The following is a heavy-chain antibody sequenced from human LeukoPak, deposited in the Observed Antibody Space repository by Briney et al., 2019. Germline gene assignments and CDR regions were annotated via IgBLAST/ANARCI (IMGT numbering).Heavy chain of an antibody. CDR1: GFTFSDYY. D-gene: IGHD6-25*01. CDR3: AKSGTNYYYSYMDV. V-gene: IGHV3-11*01. CDR2: ISSSGITI. Sequence: PGGSLRLSCAASGFTFSDYYMTWIRQAPGKGLEWVSYISSSGITIYYADSVKGRFTISRDNSKNTLYLQMNSLRAEDTAVYYCAKSGTNYYYSYMDVWGRGTTVTVSS. J-gene: IGHJ6*03.